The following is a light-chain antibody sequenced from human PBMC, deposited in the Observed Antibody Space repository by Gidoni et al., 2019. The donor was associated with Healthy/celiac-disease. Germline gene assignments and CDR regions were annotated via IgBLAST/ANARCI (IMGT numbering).Light chain of an antibody. CDR1: QSLLHSNGYNY. CDR2: LGS. J-gene: IGKJ2*01. CDR3: MQALQTPRYT. V-gene: IGKV2-28*01. Sequence: IVMTQSPLPLPVTPGEPASISCRSSQSLLHSNGYNYLDWYLQKPGQSPQLLIYLGSNRASGVPDRFSGSGSGTDFTLKISRVEAEDVGVYYCMQALQTPRYTFGQRTKLEIK.